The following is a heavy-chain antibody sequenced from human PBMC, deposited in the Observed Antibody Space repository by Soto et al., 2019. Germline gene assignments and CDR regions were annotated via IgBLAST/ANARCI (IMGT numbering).Heavy chain of an antibody. J-gene: IGHJ6*02. D-gene: IGHD5-18*01. V-gene: IGHV4-39*01. CDR1: GGSISSSSYY. Sequence: SETLSLTCTVSGGSISSSSYYWGWIRQPPGKGLEWIGSIYYSGSTYYNPSLKSRVTISVDTSKNQFSLKLSSVTAADTAVYYCARHLKAMYGMDVWGQGTTVTVSS. CDR3: ARHLKAMYGMDV. CDR2: IYYSGST.